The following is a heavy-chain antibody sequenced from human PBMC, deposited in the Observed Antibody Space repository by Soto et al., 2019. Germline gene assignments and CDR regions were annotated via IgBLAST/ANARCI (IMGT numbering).Heavy chain of an antibody. V-gene: IGHV3-23*01. CDR2: IGGGGGST. Sequence: VQLLESGGDLVQPGGSLRLSCAASGFAFANYAMTWVRQAPGKGLEWVSTIGGGGGSTYYADPVKGRFTISRDNSKNTVYLKMNSMRAEDTAVYFCAKERLGRGADYWGQGTLVTVSS. CDR3: AKERLGRGADY. J-gene: IGHJ4*02. D-gene: IGHD1-1*01. CDR1: GFAFANYA.